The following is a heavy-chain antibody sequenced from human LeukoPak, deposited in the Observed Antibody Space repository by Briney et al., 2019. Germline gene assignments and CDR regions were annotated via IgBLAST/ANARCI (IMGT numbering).Heavy chain of an antibody. CDR3: AKDHASSSGYLD. CDR2: ISASGRST. J-gene: IGHJ4*02. Sequence: GGSLRLSCAASGYTFSSHAMSWVRQAPGKGLEWVSAISASGRSTYYADSVRGRFTISRANSKNTLYLQMNSLRAEDTAVYYCAKDHASSSGYLDWGQRSLVTVSS. V-gene: IGHV3-23*01. CDR1: GYTFSSHA. D-gene: IGHD3-22*01.